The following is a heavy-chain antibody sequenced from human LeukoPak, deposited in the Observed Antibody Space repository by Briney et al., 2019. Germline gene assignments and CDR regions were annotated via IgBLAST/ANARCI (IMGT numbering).Heavy chain of an antibody. D-gene: IGHD3/OR15-3a*01. Sequence: SETLSLTCTVSGASISSNNYYWAWIRQPPGKGLEWIGSFYYPGSTYYNPSLKSRVTISIDASRNQFSLKLSSVTAADTAAYYCARGTNYWGQGTLVTVSS. CDR1: GASISSNNYY. V-gene: IGHV4-39*01. CDR2: FYYPGST. J-gene: IGHJ4*02. CDR3: ARGTNY.